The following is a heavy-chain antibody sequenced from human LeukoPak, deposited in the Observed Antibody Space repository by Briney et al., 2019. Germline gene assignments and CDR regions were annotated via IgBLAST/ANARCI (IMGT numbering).Heavy chain of an antibody. CDR2: VDYSRST. CDR1: GGSVNSGSYH. V-gene: IGHV4-61*01. J-gene: IGHJ5*02. Sequence: SETLSLTCTVSGGSVNSGSYHWSWLRQRPGKGLEWIGFVDYSRSTNSNPSRKSPVNISLDTSTTQFSMKVSSVTATDTSVYYCARVHSVNWLDPGGQGTLVFVSS. CDR3: ARVHSVNWLDP. D-gene: IGHD2-21*01.